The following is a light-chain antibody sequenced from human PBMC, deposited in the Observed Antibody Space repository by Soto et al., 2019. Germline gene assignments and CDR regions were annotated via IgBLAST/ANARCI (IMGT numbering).Light chain of an antibody. Sequence: DIQMTQSPSTLSASVGDRVTITSRASQSIGSWLAWYQQKPGKAPKLLIYTATTIERGVPLRFSCGGSGTEFTLTINGLQPGDFTTCCLQLYESYVYTFGKRTMLDI. J-gene: IGKJ2*01. CDR3: QLYESYVYT. V-gene: IGKV1-5*03. CDR2: TAT. CDR1: QSIGSW.